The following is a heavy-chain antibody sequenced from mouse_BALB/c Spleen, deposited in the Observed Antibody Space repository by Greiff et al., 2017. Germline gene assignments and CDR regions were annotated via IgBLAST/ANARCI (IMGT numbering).Heavy chain of an antibody. CDR1: GYTFTNYW. Sequence: QVQLQQSGAELVRPGTSVKMSCKAAGYTFTNYWIGGVKQRPGHGLEWIGDIYPGGGYTNYNEKFKGKATLTADTSSSTDYMQLSSLTSEDSAIYYCAREDTTSYLDYWGQGTTLTVSS. J-gene: IGHJ2*01. CDR2: IYPGGGYT. CDR3: AREDTTSYLDY. V-gene: IGHV1-63*02. D-gene: IGHD1-1*01.